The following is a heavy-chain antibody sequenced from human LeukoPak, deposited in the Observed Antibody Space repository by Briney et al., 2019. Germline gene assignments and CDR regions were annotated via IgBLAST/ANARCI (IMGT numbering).Heavy chain of an antibody. V-gene: IGHV3-23*01. Sequence: GGSLRLSCAASGFTVRNYAMTWVRQAPGKGLGRVSSTTSDGAFTHYADSVTGRFTISRDNSKNTLYLQLNRLRAEDTAIYYCAKVERRDGHTQGYFDNWGQGTLVTVSS. CDR2: TTSDGAFT. CDR1: GFTVRNYA. CDR3: AKVERRDGHTQGYFDN. J-gene: IGHJ4*02. D-gene: IGHD5-24*01.